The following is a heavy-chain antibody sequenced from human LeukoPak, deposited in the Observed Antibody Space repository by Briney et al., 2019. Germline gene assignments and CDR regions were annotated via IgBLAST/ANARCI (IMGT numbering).Heavy chain of an antibody. J-gene: IGHJ6*02. D-gene: IGHD2-15*01. CDR2: INGDGSST. Sequence: GGSLRLSCAASGFTFSSYWMHWVRQAPGKGLVWVSRINGDGSSTTYVDSVMGRFTISRDNAKNTLYLQMNSLRAEDTAVYYCAKAGDCSGGSCYPPPYYYYYYGMDVWGQGTTVTVSS. CDR3: AKAGDCSGGSCYPPPYYYYYYGMDV. CDR1: GFTFSSYW. V-gene: IGHV3-74*01.